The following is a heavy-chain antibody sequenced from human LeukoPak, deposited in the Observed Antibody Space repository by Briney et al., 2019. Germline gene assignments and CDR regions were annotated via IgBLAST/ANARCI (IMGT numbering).Heavy chain of an antibody. Sequence: PGGSLRLSCAASGFTFSSYWMSWVRQAPGKGLEWVANIKQDGSEKYYVDSVKGRFTISRDNAKNSLYLQMNSLRAEDTAVYYCARGAYIVVVPAAPDYWGQGTLVTVSS. CDR2: IKQDGSEK. J-gene: IGHJ4*02. V-gene: IGHV3-7*01. CDR3: ARGAYIVVVPAAPDY. CDR1: GFTFSSYW. D-gene: IGHD2-2*01.